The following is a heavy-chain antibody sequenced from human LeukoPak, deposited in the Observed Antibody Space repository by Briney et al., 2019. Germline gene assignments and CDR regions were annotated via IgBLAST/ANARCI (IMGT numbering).Heavy chain of an antibody. V-gene: IGHV1-2*02. Sequence: ASVKVSCKASGYTFTGYYMHWVRQAPGQGLEWMGWISPTSGGTNYAQKFQGRVTMTRDTSISTAYMELSRLRSDDTAVYYCARVLEYSSSPVDYWGQGTLVTVSS. CDR1: GYTFTGYY. D-gene: IGHD6-6*01. CDR3: ARVLEYSSSPVDY. J-gene: IGHJ4*02. CDR2: ISPTSGGT.